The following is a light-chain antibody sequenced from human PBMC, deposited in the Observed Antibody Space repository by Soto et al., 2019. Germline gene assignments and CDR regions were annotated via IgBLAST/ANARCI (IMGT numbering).Light chain of an antibody. J-gene: IGKJ1*01. V-gene: IGKV3-15*01. Sequence: EIVMTQSPVPLSVSPGERAPLSFRASRSVSSNLAWYQQKPGQAPSLLIYGAFTRATGIPARFSGTGSGTEFTLTISSLQSEDFALYYCQQYNDWPLTFGQGTKVDIK. CDR2: GAF. CDR1: RSVSSN. CDR3: QQYNDWPLT.